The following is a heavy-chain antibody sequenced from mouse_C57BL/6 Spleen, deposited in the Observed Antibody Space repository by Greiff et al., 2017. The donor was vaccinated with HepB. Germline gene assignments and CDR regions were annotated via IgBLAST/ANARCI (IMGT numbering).Heavy chain of an antibody. Sequence: QVQLQQSGPGLVQPSQSLSITCTVSGFSLTSYGVHWVRQSPGKGLEWLGVIWRGGSTDYNAAFMSRLSITKDNSKSQVIFKMNSLQADDTAIYYWAKSGSSWDYAMDYWGQGTSVTVSS. CDR2: IWRGGST. J-gene: IGHJ4*01. D-gene: IGHD1-1*01. CDR3: AKSGSSWDYAMDY. CDR1: GFSLTSYG. V-gene: IGHV2-5*01.